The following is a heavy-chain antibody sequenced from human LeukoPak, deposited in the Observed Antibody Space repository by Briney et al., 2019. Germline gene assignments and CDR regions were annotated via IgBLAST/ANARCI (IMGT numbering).Heavy chain of an antibody. CDR1: GGSISSYC. CDR3: ARDPSGYSDRPRWEY. Sequence: PSETLSLTCTVSGGSISSYCWSWIRQPAGKGLEWIGRIYTSGSTNYNPSLKSRVTMSVDTSKNQFSLKLSSVTAADTAVYYCARDPSGYSDRPRWEYLGQGTLVNVSS. J-gene: IGHJ4*02. D-gene: IGHD5-12*01. CDR2: IYTSGST. V-gene: IGHV4-4*07.